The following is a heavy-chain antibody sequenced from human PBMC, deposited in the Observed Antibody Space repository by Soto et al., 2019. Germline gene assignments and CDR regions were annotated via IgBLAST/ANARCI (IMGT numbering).Heavy chain of an antibody. V-gene: IGHV3-30*03. CDR3: ALFSGYDWGRSRFDF. CDR1: GLLFSNFG. J-gene: IGHJ4*02. CDR2: ISFDGGEK. D-gene: IGHD5-12*01. Sequence: VQLVESGGGVVQPGGSLRLSCVASGLLFSNFGMHWVRQAPGKGLEWVAVISFDGGEKFYSASVRGRFTISRDDTQNTVSLQMNGLRGEDTATYLCALFSGYDWGRSRFDFWGQGTLMTVSS.